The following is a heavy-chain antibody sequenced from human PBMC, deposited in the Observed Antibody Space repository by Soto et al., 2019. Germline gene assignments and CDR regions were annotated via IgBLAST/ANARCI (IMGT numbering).Heavy chain of an antibody. D-gene: IGHD6-6*01. CDR3: ARLRQLAFYYYGMDV. V-gene: IGHV5-10-1*01. CDR1: GYSFTSYW. CDR2: IDPSDSYT. Sequence: GESLKISCKGSGYSFTSYWISWVRQMPGKGLEWMGRIDPSDSYTNYNPSFQGHVTISADKSISTAYLQWSSLKASDTAMYYCARLRQLAFYYYGMDVWGQGTTVTVSS. J-gene: IGHJ6*02.